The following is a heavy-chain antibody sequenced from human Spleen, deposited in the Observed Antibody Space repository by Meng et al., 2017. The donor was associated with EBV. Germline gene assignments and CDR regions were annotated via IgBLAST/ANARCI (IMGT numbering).Heavy chain of an antibody. CDR1: GGSISSGGYY. Sequence: VRLQESGPGLVKPSQTLSLTCAGSGGSISSGGYYWSLIRQPPGKGLEWIGYIYYRGSTYYNPSLKSRVTISLDTSKNQFSLKLSSVTAADTAVYYCARAVRGYYGSVTTLDYWGQGTLVTVSS. CDR3: ARAVRGYYGSVTTLDY. V-gene: IGHV4-30-4*01. CDR2: IYYRGST. J-gene: IGHJ4*02. D-gene: IGHD3-10*01.